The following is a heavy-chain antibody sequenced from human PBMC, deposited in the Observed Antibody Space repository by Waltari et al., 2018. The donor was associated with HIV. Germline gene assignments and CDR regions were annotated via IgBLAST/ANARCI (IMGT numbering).Heavy chain of an antibody. CDR3: VRGIAAAGIGY. D-gene: IGHD6-13*01. V-gene: IGHV3-15*01. CDR1: GFTFSNAW. J-gene: IGHJ4*02. CDR2: IKSKTDGGTT. Sequence: EVQLVESGGGLVKPGGSLRLSCAASGFTFSNAWMSWVRQAPGKGLEWVGRIKSKTDGGTTDYAAPVKGRFTISRDDSKNTLYLQMNSLKTEDTAVYYCVRGIAAAGIGYWGQGTLVTVSS.